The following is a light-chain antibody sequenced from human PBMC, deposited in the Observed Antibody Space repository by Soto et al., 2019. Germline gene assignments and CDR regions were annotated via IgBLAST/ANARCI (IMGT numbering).Light chain of an antibody. CDR3: SSYTSSSTPYV. CDR2: EVS. V-gene: IGLV2-14*01. CDR1: SSDVGGYNY. J-gene: IGLJ1*01. Sequence: QSVLTQPASVSGPPGQSITISCTGTSSDVGGYNYVSWYQQHPGKAPKLMIYEVSNRPSGVSNRFSGSKSGNTASLTISGLQAEDAADYYCSSYTSSSTPYVFGTGTKVTVL.